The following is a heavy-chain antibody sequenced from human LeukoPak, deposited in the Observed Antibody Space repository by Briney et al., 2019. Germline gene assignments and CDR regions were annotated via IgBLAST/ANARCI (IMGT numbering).Heavy chain of an antibody. J-gene: IGHJ4*02. D-gene: IGHD5-24*01. CDR2: IKQDGSKK. V-gene: IGHV3-7*04. CDR3: TRVGYIDEGIDY. CDR1: GFMFSSNW. Sequence: GGSLRLSCAASGFMFSSNWMTWVRQAPGKGLEWVANIKQDGSKKSYVDSVKGRFTISRDNAKNSLYPQMNSLRAEDTAIYYCTRVGYIDEGIDYWGQGTLVTVSS.